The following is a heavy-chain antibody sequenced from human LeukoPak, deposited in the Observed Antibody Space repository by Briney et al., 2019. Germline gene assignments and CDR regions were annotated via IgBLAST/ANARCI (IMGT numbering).Heavy chain of an antibody. CDR3: ARSLKVSAALDVFDI. CDR2: ISRSGGSI. CDR1: EFTFSSHS. D-gene: IGHD2-2*01. J-gene: IGHJ3*02. V-gene: IGHV3-21*01. Sequence: GGSLRLSSAASEFTFSSHSMNWVRQASGKGLEWVSSISRSGGSIYYADSLKGRFTISRDNAKNSLYLQMNSLRAEDTAVYFCARSLKVSAALDVFDIWGQGTMVTVSS.